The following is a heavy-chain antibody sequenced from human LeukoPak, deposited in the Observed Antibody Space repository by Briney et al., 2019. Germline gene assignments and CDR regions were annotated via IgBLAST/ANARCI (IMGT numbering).Heavy chain of an antibody. CDR1: GGTFSIYA. CDR3: VRSPPLRYFDWHQGGYYMDV. Sequence: ASVKVSFKASGGTFSIYAISWVRQAPGQGLEWMGGIIPIFGTANYAQKFQGRVTITADESTSTAYMELSSLRSEDTAVYFCVRSPPLRYFDWHQGGYYMDVWGKGTTVTISS. V-gene: IGHV1-69*13. D-gene: IGHD3-9*01. J-gene: IGHJ6*03. CDR2: IIPIFGTA.